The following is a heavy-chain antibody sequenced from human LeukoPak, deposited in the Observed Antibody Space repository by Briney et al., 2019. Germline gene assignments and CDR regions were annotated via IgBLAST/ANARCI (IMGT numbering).Heavy chain of an antibody. V-gene: IGHV4-39*07. CDR2: IDHSGST. CDR3: ARERGGSGWYIYMDV. J-gene: IGHJ6*03. D-gene: IGHD6-19*01. CDR1: GGSFSSSNYF. Sequence: SETLSLTCTVSGGSFSSSNYFWGWIRQPPGRKLEWIGSIDHSGSTYYNPSLRSRVTISVDTSKNQFSLILNSVTAADTAVYYCARERGGSGWYIYMDVWGKGTTVTVSS.